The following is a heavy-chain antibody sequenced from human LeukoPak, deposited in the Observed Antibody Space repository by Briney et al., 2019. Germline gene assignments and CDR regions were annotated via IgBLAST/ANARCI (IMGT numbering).Heavy chain of an antibody. CDR1: GYTFTGYY. D-gene: IGHD2-8*01. V-gene: IGHV1-2*02. CDR2: INPNSGGT. CDR3: ARDSGLHCTNGVCYSQDFDY. Sequence: ASVKVTCKASGYTFTGYYMHWVRQAPGQGLEWMGWINPNSGGTNYAQKFQGRVTMTRDTSISTAYMELSRLRSDDTAVYYCARDSGLHCTNGVCYSQDFDYWGQGTLVTVSS. J-gene: IGHJ4*02.